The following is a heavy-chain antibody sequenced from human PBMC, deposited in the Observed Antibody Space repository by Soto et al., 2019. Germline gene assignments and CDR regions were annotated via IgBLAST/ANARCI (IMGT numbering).Heavy chain of an antibody. CDR1: GYSISSGYY. CDR2: IYHSGST. J-gene: IGHJ4*02. Sequence: SETLSLTCAVSGYSISSGYYWGWIRQPPGKGLEWIGSIYHSGSTYYNPSLKSRVTISVDTSKNQFSLKLSSVTAADTAVYYCAREGRGYSYGPPDYWGQGTLVTVSS. CDR3: AREGRGYSYGPPDY. D-gene: IGHD5-18*01. V-gene: IGHV4-38-2*02.